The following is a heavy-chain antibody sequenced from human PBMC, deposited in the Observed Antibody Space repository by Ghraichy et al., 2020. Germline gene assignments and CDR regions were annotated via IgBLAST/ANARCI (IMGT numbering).Heavy chain of an antibody. J-gene: IGHJ6*02. D-gene: IGHD6-19*01. CDR3: VRDRSTGWPHYYYFYIMDV. CDR2: GWTDGDTK. Sequence: GGSLRLSCKVSGFTFSSYGLHWVRQAPGKGLEWLAFGWTDGDTKLYEDAVKGRFTISRDNSENILYLQMSSLRADDTAVYYCVRDRSTGWPHYYYFYIMDVWGQGAPVIVSS. V-gene: IGHV3-33*01. CDR1: GFTFSSYG.